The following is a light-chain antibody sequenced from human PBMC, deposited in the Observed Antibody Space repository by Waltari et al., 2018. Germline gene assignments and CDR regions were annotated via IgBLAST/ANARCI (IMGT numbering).Light chain of an antibody. V-gene: IGLV1-40*01. CDR1: KSNKRTRHD. Sequence: VNDTQGQRKNISRRRKKSNKRTRHDVHRYQHLPGTAPKLPIYGNNNRPSGVPDRFSGSKSGTSASLAITGLQADDEADYFCQSFDNMLSGGVVFGGGTKLAVL. CDR3: QSFDNMLSGGVV. CDR2: GNN. J-gene: IGLJ2*01.